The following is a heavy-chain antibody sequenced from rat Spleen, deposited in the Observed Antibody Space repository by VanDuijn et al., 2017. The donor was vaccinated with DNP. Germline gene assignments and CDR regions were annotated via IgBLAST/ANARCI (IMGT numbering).Heavy chain of an antibody. CDR2: IWKNGST. V-gene: IGHV2-41*01. D-gene: IGHD1-3*01. CDR1: GFSLTTYN. J-gene: IGHJ4*01. CDR3: ARSLATVAPTGAMDA. Sequence: QVQLKASGPGLVQPSQTLSLTCTVAGFSLTTYNVHWVRQPPGQGLEWMGVIWKNGSTRYNSALQSRLNFSKATSKSQVFLKMNSVQTEDTAMYFCARSLATVAPTGAMDAWGQGTSVTVSS.